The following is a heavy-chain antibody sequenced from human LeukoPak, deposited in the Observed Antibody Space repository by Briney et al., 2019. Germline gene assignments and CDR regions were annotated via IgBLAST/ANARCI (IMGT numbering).Heavy chain of an antibody. CDR1: GGTFSSYA. Sequence: GASVKVSCKASGGTFSSYAISWVRQAPGQGLEWMGRIIPIFGIANYAQKFQGRVTITADKSTSTAYMELSSLRSEDTAVYYCARSQDWSYPRFNYFDYWGQGTLVTVSS. CDR2: IIPIFGIA. V-gene: IGHV1-69*04. CDR3: ARSQDWSYPRFNYFDY. D-gene: IGHD1-26*01. J-gene: IGHJ4*02.